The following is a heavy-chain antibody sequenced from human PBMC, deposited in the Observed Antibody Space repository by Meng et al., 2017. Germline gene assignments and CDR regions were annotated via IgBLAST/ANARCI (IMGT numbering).Heavy chain of an antibody. CDR1: GYTFTGYY. D-gene: IGHD3-22*01. CDR2: INPNSGGT. J-gene: IGHJ4*02. V-gene: IGHV1-2*02. CDR3: ASETYYYDSRGYYSYYFDY. Sequence: ASVKVSCKASGYTFTGYYMHWVRQAPGQGLEWMGWINPNSGGTNYAQKFQGRVTMTRDTSISTAYMELSRLRSDDTAVYYCASETYYYDSRGYYSYYFDYWGQGTLVTVSS.